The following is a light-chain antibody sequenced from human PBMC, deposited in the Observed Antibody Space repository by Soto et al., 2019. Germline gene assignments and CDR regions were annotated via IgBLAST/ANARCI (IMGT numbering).Light chain of an antibody. CDR2: AAS. Sequence: SHLSLSPSSLSASVGGRVTIACRARQSITSYLHWYQQKPGQAPKLLIYAASSLQSGVPSRFSGSGSGTDFTLTISSLQPEDFATYYCQQSYSTPITFGQGTRLEI. J-gene: IGKJ5*01. V-gene: IGKV1-39*01. CDR1: QSITSY. CDR3: QQSYSTPIT.